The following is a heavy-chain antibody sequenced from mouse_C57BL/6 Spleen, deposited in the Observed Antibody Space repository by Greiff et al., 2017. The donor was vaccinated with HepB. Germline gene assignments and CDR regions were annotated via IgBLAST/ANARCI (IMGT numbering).Heavy chain of an antibody. J-gene: IGHJ4*01. CDR3: TTDYSNPLYYAMDY. CDR2: IDPEDGDT. Sequence: EVQLQQSGAELVRPGASVKLSCTASGFNIKDYYMHWVKQRPEQGLEWIGRIDPEDGDTEYAPKFQGKATMTADTSSNTASLQLSSLTSEDTAVYYCTTDYSNPLYYAMDYWGQGTSVTVSS. V-gene: IGHV14-1*01. CDR1: GFNIKDYY. D-gene: IGHD2-5*01.